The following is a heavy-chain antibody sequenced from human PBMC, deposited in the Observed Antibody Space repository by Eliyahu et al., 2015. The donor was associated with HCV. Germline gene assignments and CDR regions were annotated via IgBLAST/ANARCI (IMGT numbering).Heavy chain of an antibody. V-gene: IGHV3-30*18. D-gene: IGHD4-17*01. Sequence: QVQLVESGGGVVQPGRSLRLSCAASGFTFSSYGMHWVRQAPGKGLEWVAVISYDGSNKYYADSVKGRFTISRDNSKNTLYLQMNSLRAEDTAVYYCAKEMTTVTTDWFDPWGQGTLVTVSS. CDR2: ISYDGSNK. J-gene: IGHJ5*02. CDR3: AKEMTTVTTDWFDP. CDR1: GFTFSSYG.